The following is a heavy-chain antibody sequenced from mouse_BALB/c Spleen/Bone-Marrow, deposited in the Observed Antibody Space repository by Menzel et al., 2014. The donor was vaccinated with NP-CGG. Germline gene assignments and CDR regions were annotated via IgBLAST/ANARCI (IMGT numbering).Heavy chain of an antibody. CDR3: ARSGRYDGFAY. V-gene: IGHV1-14*01. Sequence: VQLKESGPELVKPGASVKMSCKASGYTFTSYVMHWVKQKPGQGLEWIGYTNPYNDGTKYNEKFKGEATLTSDKSSSTAYMELSSLTSEDSAVYYCARSGRYDGFAYWGQGTLVTVSA. CDR1: GYTFTSYV. D-gene: IGHD2-14*01. J-gene: IGHJ3*01. CDR2: TNPYNDGT.